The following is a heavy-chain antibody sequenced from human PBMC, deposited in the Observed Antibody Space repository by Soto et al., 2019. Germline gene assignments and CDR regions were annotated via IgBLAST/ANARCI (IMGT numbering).Heavy chain of an antibody. J-gene: IGHJ5*02. Sequence: ASVKVSCKAPGGTFSSYAISWVRQAPGQGLEWMGGIIPIFGTANYAQKFQGRVTITADESTSTAYMELSSLRSEDTAVYYCARAPRFGSAYWFDPWGQGTLVTVSS. CDR2: IIPIFGTA. CDR3: ARAPRFGSAYWFDP. CDR1: GGTFSSYA. V-gene: IGHV1-69*13. D-gene: IGHD6-6*01.